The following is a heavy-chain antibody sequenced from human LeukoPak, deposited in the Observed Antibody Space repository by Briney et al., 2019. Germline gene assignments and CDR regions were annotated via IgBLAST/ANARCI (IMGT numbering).Heavy chain of an antibody. V-gene: IGHV1-3*01. CDR2: INVGNGNT. CDR1: GYTFTGYY. CDR3: ARSPQGFGDWNWFDP. Sequence: ASVKVSCKASGYTFTGYYMHWVRQAPGQRLEWMGWINVGNGNTKYSQNFQGRVTITRDTSASTAYMELSSLRSEDTAVYFCARSPQGFGDWNWFDPWGQGALVTVSS. D-gene: IGHD3-10*01. J-gene: IGHJ5*02.